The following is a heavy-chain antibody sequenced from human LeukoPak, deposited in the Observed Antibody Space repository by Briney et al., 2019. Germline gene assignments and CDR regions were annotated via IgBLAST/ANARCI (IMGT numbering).Heavy chain of an antibody. CDR3: ARHSSSWYFAFDI. V-gene: IGHV3-66*04. J-gene: IGHJ3*02. CDR2: IYSGGST. CDR1: GFTFSSYA. D-gene: IGHD6-13*01. Sequence: GGSLRLSCAASGFTFSSYAMSWVRQAPGKGLEWVSIIYSGGSTYYADSVKGRFTISRDNSKNTLYLQMNSLRAEDTAVYYCARHSSSWYFAFDIWGQGTMVTVSS.